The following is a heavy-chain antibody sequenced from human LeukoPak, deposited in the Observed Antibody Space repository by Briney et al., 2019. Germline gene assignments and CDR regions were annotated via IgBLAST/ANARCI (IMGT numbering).Heavy chain of an antibody. Sequence: GGSLRLSCAASGFTVSSNYMSWVRQAPGKGLEWVSVIYSGGSTYYADSVKGRFTISRDNSKNTLYLQMSSLRAEDTAVYYCARDRIEDYYYGIDVRGQGTTVTVSS. CDR3: ARDRIEDYYYGIDV. J-gene: IGHJ6*02. D-gene: IGHD2-15*01. V-gene: IGHV3-66*02. CDR1: GFTVSSNY. CDR2: IYSGGST.